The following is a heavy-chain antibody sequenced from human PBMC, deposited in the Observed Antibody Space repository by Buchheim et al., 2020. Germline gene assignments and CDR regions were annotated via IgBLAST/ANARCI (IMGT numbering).Heavy chain of an antibody. CDR2: ISGSGGSR. CDR3: AKDHTYYDFWSGYYIVGPFDY. CDR1: GFTFSSYA. D-gene: IGHD3-3*01. V-gene: IGHV3-23*01. Sequence: EVQLLESGGGLVQPGGSLRLSCAASGFTFSSYAMSWVRQAPGKGLEGVSAISGSGGSRYYADSVKGRVTISRDNSKNTLYLQMNSLRAEDTAVYYCAKDHTYYDFWSGYYIVGPFDYWGQGTL. J-gene: IGHJ4*02.